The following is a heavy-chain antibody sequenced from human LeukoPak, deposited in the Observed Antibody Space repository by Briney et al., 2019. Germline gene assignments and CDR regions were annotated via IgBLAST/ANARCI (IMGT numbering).Heavy chain of an antibody. CDR3: ARPSVGTKNYYYYYGMDV. CDR1: GGTFSSYA. J-gene: IGHJ6*02. V-gene: IGHV1-69*13. D-gene: IGHD1-26*01. CDR2: IIPIFGTA. Sequence: GASVKVSCKASGGTFSSYAISWVRQAPGQGLEWMGGIIPIFGTANYAQKFQGRVTITADESTSTAYMELSSLRSEDTAVYYCARPSVGTKNYYYYYGMDVWGQGTTVTVSS.